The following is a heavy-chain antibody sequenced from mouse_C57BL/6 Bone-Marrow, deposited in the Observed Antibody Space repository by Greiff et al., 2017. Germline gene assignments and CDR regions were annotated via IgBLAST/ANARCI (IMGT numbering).Heavy chain of an antibody. CDR1: GYSFTDYN. J-gene: IGHJ4*01. CDR2: INPNYGNT. CDR3: ARGYDYDDAGDY. V-gene: IGHV1-39*01. Sequence: EVQLVESGPELVKPGASVKISCKASGYSFTDYNMNWVKQSNGKSLEWIGVINPNYGNTSYTQKFKGKATLTVDQSSSTAYIQLNSLTSEDSAVYYGARGYDYDDAGDYWGQGTSVTVSS. D-gene: IGHD2-4*01.